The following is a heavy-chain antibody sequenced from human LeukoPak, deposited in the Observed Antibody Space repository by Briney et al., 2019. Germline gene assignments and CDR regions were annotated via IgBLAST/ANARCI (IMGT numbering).Heavy chain of an antibody. CDR2: IKSDGSST. CDR1: GFTFSSYW. Sequence: GGSLRLSCAASGFTFSSYWMHWVRQAPGKGLVWVSRIKSDGSSTSYADSVKGRFTISRDNAKNTLYLQMNSLRAEDTAVYHCARDYMVRGVMPLFDPWGQGTLVTVSS. CDR3: ARDYMVRGVMPLFDP. J-gene: IGHJ5*02. D-gene: IGHD3-10*01. V-gene: IGHV3-74*01.